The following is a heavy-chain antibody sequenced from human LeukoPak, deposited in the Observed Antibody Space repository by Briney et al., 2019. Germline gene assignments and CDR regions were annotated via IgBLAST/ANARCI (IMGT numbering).Heavy chain of an antibody. J-gene: IGHJ5*02. CDR1: GGTFSSYA. D-gene: IGHD6-6*01. CDR2: IIPIFGTA. CDR3: ARDLTRAARPS. Sequence: GASVKVSCKASGGTFSSYAISWARQAPGQGLEWMGGIIPIFGTANYAQKFQGRVTITTDESTSTAYMELSSLRSEDTAVYYCARDLTRAARPSWGQGTLVAVSS. V-gene: IGHV1-69*05.